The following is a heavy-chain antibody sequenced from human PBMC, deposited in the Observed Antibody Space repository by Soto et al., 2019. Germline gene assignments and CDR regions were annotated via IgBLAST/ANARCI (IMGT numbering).Heavy chain of an antibody. CDR2: INPNSGGT. CDR3: VRDKYYYDSSGCFAY. J-gene: IGHJ4*02. CDR1: GYTFTGYY. Sequence: ASVKVSCKASGYTFTGYYMHWVRQAPGQGLEWMGWINPNSGGTNYAQKFQGWVTMTRDTSISTAYMELSRLISDDTAVYYFVRDKYYYDSSGCFAYWGQGTLVTVSS. D-gene: IGHD3-22*01. V-gene: IGHV1-2*04.